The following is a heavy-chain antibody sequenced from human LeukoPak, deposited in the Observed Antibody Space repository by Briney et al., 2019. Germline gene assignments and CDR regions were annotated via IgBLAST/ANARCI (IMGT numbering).Heavy chain of an antibody. J-gene: IGHJ6*02. CDR3: ARDQGGQPGYSSGNYYYYGMDV. CDR1: TYSISSGYY. Sequence: SETLSLTCTVSTYSISSGYYWGWIRQPPGKGLEWIGNIYHNGNTYYNPSLKSRVTISVDTSKNQFSLKLSSVTAADTAVYYCARDQGGQPGYSSGNYYYYGMDVWGQGTTVTVSS. CDR2: IYHNGNT. V-gene: IGHV4-38-2*02. D-gene: IGHD6-19*01.